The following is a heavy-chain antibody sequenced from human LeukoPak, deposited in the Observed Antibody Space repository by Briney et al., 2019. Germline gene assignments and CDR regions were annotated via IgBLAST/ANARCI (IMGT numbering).Heavy chain of an antibody. CDR2: ISYDGSNK. Sequence: GRSLRLSCAASGFTFSSYAMHWVRQAPGKGLEWVAVISYDGSNKYYADSVKGRFTISRDNSKNTLYLQMNSLRAEDTAVYYCARVRYYDSSGYSDYYYYYGMDVRGQGTTVTVSS. V-gene: IGHV3-30-3*01. CDR3: ARVRYYDSSGYSDYYYYYGMDV. J-gene: IGHJ6*02. D-gene: IGHD3-22*01. CDR1: GFTFSSYA.